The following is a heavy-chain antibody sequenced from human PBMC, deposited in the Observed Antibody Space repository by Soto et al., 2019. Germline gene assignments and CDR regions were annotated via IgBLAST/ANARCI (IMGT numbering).Heavy chain of an antibody. CDR2: ISAYNGNT. J-gene: IGHJ5*02. CDR3: ARASAGSTYGWFDP. V-gene: IGHV1-18*01. CDR1: GYTFTSYG. Sequence: QVQLVQSGAEVKKPGASVKVSCKASGYTFTSYGISWVRQAPGQGLAWMGWISAYNGNTNYAQKLQGRVTMTTDTSTRMANMEPRGLRSDDTAVYYCARASAGSTYGWFDPWGQGTLVTVSS. D-gene: IGHD1-7*01.